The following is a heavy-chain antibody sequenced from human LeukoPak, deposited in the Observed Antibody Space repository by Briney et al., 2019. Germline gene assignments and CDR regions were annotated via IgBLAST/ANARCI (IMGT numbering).Heavy chain of an antibody. Sequence: GGSLRLSCAASGFTFSSYAMSWVRQAPGKGLEWISTISGSGGGTYYADSVKGRFTISRDNSKNTLSLQMNSLRAEDTAVYHCAKGLVGTEYFQHWGQGTLVTVSS. CDR1: GFTFSSYA. D-gene: IGHD2-8*02. CDR3: AKGLVGTEYFQH. V-gene: IGHV3-23*01. J-gene: IGHJ1*01. CDR2: ISGSGGGT.